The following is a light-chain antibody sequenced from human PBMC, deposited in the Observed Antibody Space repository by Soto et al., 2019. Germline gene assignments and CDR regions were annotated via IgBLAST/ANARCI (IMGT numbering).Light chain of an antibody. V-gene: IGLV2-8*01. CDR3: NSYTTTGTLV. CDR1: STDHYGSNY. CDR2: EVT. Sequence: QSALTQPPSASGSPGQSVTISCTGTSTDHYGSNYVSWYQQHPGKVPKLIIYEVTQRPSGVPDRFSGSKSGNTASLTISGLQADDEADYYCNSYTTTGTLVFGGGTKLTVL. J-gene: IGLJ3*02.